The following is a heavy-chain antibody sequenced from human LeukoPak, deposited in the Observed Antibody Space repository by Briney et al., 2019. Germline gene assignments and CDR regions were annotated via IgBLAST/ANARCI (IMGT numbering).Heavy chain of an antibody. Sequence: PSQTLSLTCTVSGGSISSGDYYWSWIRQPPGKGLEWIGYIYYSGSTYYNPSLKSRVTIWVDTSKNQFSLKLSSVTAADTAVYYCARELEYCSSTSCHKAFDIWGQGTMVTVSS. J-gene: IGHJ3*02. CDR1: GGSISSGDYY. D-gene: IGHD2-2*01. V-gene: IGHV4-30-4*01. CDR2: IYYSGST. CDR3: ARELEYCSSTSCHKAFDI.